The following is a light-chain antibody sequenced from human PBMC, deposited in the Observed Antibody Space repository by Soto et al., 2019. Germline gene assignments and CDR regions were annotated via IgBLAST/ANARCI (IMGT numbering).Light chain of an antibody. CDR2: RAS. J-gene: IGKJ5*01. CDR3: QQYGSSPT. Sequence: IQMTQSPATLSVSPGERGTLSCRASQTIYSNVAWYQQRPGQAPRLLIYRASARATGIPARFSGSGSGTEFTLTISRLEPEDFAVYYCQQYGSSPTLGQGTRLEIK. V-gene: IGKV3-15*01. CDR1: QTIYSN.